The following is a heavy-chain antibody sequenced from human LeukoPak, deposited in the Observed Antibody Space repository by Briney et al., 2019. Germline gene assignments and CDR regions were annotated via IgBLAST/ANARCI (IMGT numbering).Heavy chain of an antibody. CDR2: ISGSGGST. CDR1: GFTFSSYA. V-gene: IGHV3-23*01. CDR3: AKDRSCTNDICHGDFDY. D-gene: IGHD2-8*01. J-gene: IGHJ4*02. Sequence: GGSLRLSCAASGFTFSSYAVSWVRQAQGKGLEWVSSISGSGGSTYSADSVKGRFTISRDNSKNTLYLQMNSLRAEDTALYYCAKDRSCTNDICHGDFDYWGQGTLVTVSS.